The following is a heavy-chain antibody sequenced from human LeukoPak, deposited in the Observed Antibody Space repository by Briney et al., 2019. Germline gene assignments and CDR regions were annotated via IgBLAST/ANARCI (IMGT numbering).Heavy chain of an antibody. CDR1: GFTFRNAW. CDR2: IKSKTDGGTT. D-gene: IGHD3-22*01. J-gene: IGHJ4*02. CDR3: TTTYNYDSSGSIVDY. Sequence: GGSLRLSCAASGFTFRNAWMTWVRQAPGQGLGWVGRIKSKTDGGTTDYAAPVKVRFTISRDDSKNTLYLQMNSLKTEDTALYYCTTTYNYDSSGSIVDYWGQGTLVTVSS. V-gene: IGHV3-15*01.